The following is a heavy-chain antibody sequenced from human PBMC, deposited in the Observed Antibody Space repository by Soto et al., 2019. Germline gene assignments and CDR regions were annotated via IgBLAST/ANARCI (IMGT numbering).Heavy chain of an antibody. J-gene: IGHJ5*02. CDR2: IYSGGST. Sequence: PGGSLRPPCAASGFTVSSNYMSWVRQAPGKGLEWVAVIYSGGSTYYADSVKGRFTISGDKTKNTLYLQMNSLRAEDTAVYYCAYDVAGTLAFDPWGQGTLVTVSS. V-gene: IGHV3-66*01. CDR1: GFTVSSNY. CDR3: AYDVAGTLAFDP. D-gene: IGHD6-19*01.